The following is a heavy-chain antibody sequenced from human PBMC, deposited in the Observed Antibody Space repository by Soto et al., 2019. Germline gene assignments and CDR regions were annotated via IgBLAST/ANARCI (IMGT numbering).Heavy chain of an antibody. CDR1: GYSISSGYY. CDR2: IYHSGST. V-gene: IGHV4-38-2*01. D-gene: IGHD1-26*01. J-gene: IGHJ4*02. CDR3: ASPSIGGATSTFDY. Sequence: PSETLSLTCAVSGYSISSGYYWGWIRQPPGKGLEWIGSIYHSGSTYYNQSLKSRVTISVDTSKNQFSLKLSSVTAADTAVYYCASPSIGGATSTFDYWGQGTLVTVSP.